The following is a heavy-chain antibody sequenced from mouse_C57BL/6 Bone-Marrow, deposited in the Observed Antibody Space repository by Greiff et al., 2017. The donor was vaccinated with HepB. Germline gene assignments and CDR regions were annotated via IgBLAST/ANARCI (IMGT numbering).Heavy chain of an antibody. CDR3: ARTLGAWFAY. Sequence: QVQLQQSGAELVMPGASVKLSCKASGYTFTSYWMHWVKQRPGQGLEWIGEIDPSDSYTNYNQKFKGKSTLTVDKSSSTAYMQLSSLTSEDSAVYYSARTLGAWFAYWGRGTLVTVSS. D-gene: IGHD4-1*01. CDR1: GYTFTSYW. V-gene: IGHV1-69*01. J-gene: IGHJ3*01. CDR2: IDPSDSYT.